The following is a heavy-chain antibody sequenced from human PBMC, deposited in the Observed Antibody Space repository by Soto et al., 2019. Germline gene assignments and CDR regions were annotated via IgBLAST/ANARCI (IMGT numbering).Heavy chain of an antibody. Sequence: QVQLVQSGAEVKKPEASVKVSCKASGYTFTNNDVSWVRQATGQGLEWMGWMNPGSGDTGYAQKFQGRVTMTRDISIATAYMELNSLTSEDTAIYYCARMESFGSLNWFDPWGQGTLVTVSS. J-gene: IGHJ5*02. D-gene: IGHD5-18*01. CDR3: ARMESFGSLNWFDP. V-gene: IGHV1-8*02. CDR1: GYTFTNND. CDR2: MNPGSGDT.